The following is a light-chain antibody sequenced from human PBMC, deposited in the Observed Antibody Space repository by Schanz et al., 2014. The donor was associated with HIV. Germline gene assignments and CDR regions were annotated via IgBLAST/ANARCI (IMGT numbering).Light chain of an antibody. Sequence: QSVLTQPPSASGSPGQSVTISCTGTSSDVGGYDYVSWYQQHPGKAPKLMIYEVSKRPSGVPDRFSGSQSGNTASLTISGLQAEDEADYYCCSFAGADSLFVFGIGTKLTVL. CDR2: EVS. J-gene: IGLJ1*01. CDR1: SSDVGGYDY. V-gene: IGLV2-8*01. CDR3: CSFAGADSLFV.